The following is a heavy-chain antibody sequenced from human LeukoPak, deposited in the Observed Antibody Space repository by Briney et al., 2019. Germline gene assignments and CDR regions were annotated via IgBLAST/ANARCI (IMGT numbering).Heavy chain of an antibody. V-gene: IGHV4-39*01. D-gene: IGHD3-22*01. CDR2: IYYSGST. Sequence: KPSETLSLTCTVSGGSISSSSYYWGWIRQPPGKGLEWIGSIYYSGSTYYNPSLKSRVTISVDTSKNQFSLKLSSVTAADTAVYYCARNYYDSSGPFASYYMDVWGKGTTVTVSS. CDR3: ARNYYDSSGPFASYYMDV. CDR1: GGSISSSSYY. J-gene: IGHJ6*03.